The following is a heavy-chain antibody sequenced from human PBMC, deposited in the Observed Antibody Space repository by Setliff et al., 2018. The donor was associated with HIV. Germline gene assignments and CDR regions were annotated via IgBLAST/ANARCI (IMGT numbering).Heavy chain of an antibody. D-gene: IGHD2-15*01. V-gene: IGHV1-69*06. CDR3: ARAGAAETSHFDY. J-gene: IGHJ4*02. CDR1: GGTFSSYA. Sequence: ASVKVSCKASGGTFSSYAISWVRQAPGQGLEWMGRIIPIFGTANYAQKFQGRVTITADKSTSTAYMELSSLRSEDTAVYFCARAGAAETSHFDYWGQGTLVTVSS. CDR2: IIPIFGTA.